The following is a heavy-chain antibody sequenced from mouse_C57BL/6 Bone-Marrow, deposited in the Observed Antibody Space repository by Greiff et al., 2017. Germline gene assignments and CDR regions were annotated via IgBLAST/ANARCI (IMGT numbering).Heavy chain of an antibody. Sequence: VQLQQSGAELVRPGASVKLSCTASGFNIKDDSMHWVTQRPEQGLEWIGLIDTENGATAYASKFQGTATITADTSSNTASLQLSRLPSEDPALFDCTLYDYGYWYFDVWGTGTTVTVSS. CDR1: GFNIKDDS. D-gene: IGHD1-1*01. CDR3: TLYDYGYWYFDV. CDR2: IDTENGAT. V-gene: IGHV14-4*01. J-gene: IGHJ1*03.